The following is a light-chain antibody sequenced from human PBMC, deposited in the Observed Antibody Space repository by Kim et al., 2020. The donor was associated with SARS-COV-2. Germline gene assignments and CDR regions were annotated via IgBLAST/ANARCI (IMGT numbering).Light chain of an antibody. Sequence: SVTISCTGTSSDVGSYNLVSWYQQHPGKAPKLMMYEVSKRPSGVSNRFSGSKSGNTASLTISGLQAEDEADYYCCSYAGSSTSVVFGGGTQLTVL. V-gene: IGLV2-23*02. CDR1: SSDVGSYNL. CDR3: CSYAGSSTSVV. J-gene: IGLJ2*01. CDR2: EVS.